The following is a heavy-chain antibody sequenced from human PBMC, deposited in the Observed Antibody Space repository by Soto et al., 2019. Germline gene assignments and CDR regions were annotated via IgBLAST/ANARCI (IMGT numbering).Heavy chain of an antibody. V-gene: IGHV1-46*01. J-gene: IGHJ5*01. D-gene: IGHD3-10*01. CDR1: GYLISTYY. CDR3: ARKYYFDS. Sequence: QVQLVQSGAEVKKPGASVKISCKASGYLISTYYIHWVRQAPGQGLEWMGIIDPSVGATTYAQKFQDRVTMTSDTSTSTVYMDLSGLRVDDTATYYCARKYYFDSWGQGTRVTVSS. CDR2: IDPSVGAT.